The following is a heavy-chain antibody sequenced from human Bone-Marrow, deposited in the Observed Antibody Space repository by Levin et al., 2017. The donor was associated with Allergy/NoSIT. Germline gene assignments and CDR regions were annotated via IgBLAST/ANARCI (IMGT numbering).Heavy chain of an antibody. V-gene: IGHV3-30*18. CDR2: ISNDGNNK. D-gene: IGHD1-26*01. J-gene: IGHJ4*02. CDR3: AKSSVSFVGAATDFDY. CDR1: GFTFSNSA. Sequence: PGESLKISCVGSGFTFSNSAMHWVRQAPGKGLEWVAVISNDGNNKYYADSVKGRFTISRDNSKSTLHLQMNSLRADDTAVYYCAKSSVSFVGAATDFDYWGQGTLVTVSS.